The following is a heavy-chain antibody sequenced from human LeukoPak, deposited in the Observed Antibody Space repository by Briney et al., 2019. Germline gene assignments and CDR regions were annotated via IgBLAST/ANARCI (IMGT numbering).Heavy chain of an antibody. J-gene: IGHJ4*02. CDR3: ARDGGSGWSSAFFDY. CDR1: GFTVSSNT. CDR2: IYSGGST. Sequence: GGSLRLSCAASGFTVSSNTVIWVRQAPGKGLEWVSVIYSGGSTDYADSVKGRFTISRDDSKNTLYLQMTSLRAEDTAVYYCARDGGSGWSSAFFDYWGQGTLVTVSS. D-gene: IGHD6-19*01. V-gene: IGHV3-53*01.